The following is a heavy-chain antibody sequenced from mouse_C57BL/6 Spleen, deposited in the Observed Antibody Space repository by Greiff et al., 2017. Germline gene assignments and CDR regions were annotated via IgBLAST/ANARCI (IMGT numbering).Heavy chain of an antibody. CDR3: ARGGTTVVARYFDV. CDR1: DYTFTSYW. Sequence: QVQLQQPGAELVKPGASVKLSCKASDYTFTSYWMHWVKQRPGQGLEWIGMIHPNSGSTNYNEKFKSKATLTVDKSSSTAYMQLSSLTSEDSAVYYCARGGTTVVARYFDVWGTGTTVTVSS. D-gene: IGHD1-1*01. V-gene: IGHV1-64*01. CDR2: IHPNSGST. J-gene: IGHJ1*03.